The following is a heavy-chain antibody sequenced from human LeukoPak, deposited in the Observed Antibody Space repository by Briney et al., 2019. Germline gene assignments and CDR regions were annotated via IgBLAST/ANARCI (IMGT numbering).Heavy chain of an antibody. CDR1: GGSVSSGTYY. CDR3: ARTYGSSGLGYFDL. D-gene: IGHD6-13*01. V-gene: IGHV4-61*01. J-gene: IGHJ2*01. CDR2: IYYSGST. Sequence: PSETLSLTCTVSGGSVSSGTYYWSWVRQPPGKGLEWIGYIYYSGSTNYSPSLKSRLTISVDTSKNQFSLKLSSVTAADTAVYYCARTYGSSGLGYFDLWGRGTLVTVSS.